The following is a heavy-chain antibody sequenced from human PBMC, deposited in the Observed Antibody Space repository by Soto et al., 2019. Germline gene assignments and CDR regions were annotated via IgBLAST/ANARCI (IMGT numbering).Heavy chain of an antibody. D-gene: IGHD7-27*01. Sequence: GGSLRLSCASSVFTFISYSMNWVRQAPGKGLEWVSSISSSSSYIYYADSVKGRFTISRDNAKNSLYLQMNSLRAEDTAVYYCARDLGSDYYYGMDVWGQGTTVTVSS. V-gene: IGHV3-21*01. CDR1: VFTFISYS. CDR3: ARDLGSDYYYGMDV. CDR2: ISSSSSYI. J-gene: IGHJ6*02.